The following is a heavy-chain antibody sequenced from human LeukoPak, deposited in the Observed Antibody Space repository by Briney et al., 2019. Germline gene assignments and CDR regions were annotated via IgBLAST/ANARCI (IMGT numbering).Heavy chain of an antibody. CDR2: ISSSSSYI. V-gene: IGHV3-21*01. Sequence: GGSLRLSCTAPGFSFSTYSMNWARQAPGKGLEWVSSISSSSSYIYYADSVKGRFTISRDNAKNSLYLQMNSLRAEDTAVYYCARRLAGDSFDYWGQGTLVTVSS. J-gene: IGHJ4*02. CDR1: GFSFSTYS. CDR3: ARRLAGDSFDY.